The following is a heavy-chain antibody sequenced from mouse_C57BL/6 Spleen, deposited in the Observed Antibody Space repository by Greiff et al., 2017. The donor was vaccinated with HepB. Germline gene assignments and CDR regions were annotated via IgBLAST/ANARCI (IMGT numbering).Heavy chain of an antibody. CDR2: ISDGGSYT. Sequence: EVQVVESGGGLVKPGGSLKLPCAASGFTLGSYAMSWVRQTPEKRLGWVATISDGGSYTYYPKNVRGRFTISRDNAKNNLYLQMSHLKSEDTAMYYCARKVTTVVAYYAMDYWGQGTSVTVSS. CDR1: GFTLGSYA. CDR3: ARKVTTVVAYYAMDY. D-gene: IGHD1-1*01. V-gene: IGHV5-4*01. J-gene: IGHJ4*01.